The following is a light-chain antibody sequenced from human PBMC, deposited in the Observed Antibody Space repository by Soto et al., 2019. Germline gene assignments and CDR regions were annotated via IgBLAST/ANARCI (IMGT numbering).Light chain of an antibody. CDR1: QSVSSY. Sequence: EIVLTQSPATLYLSPGERATLSCRASQSVSSYLAWYQQKPGQAPRLLIYDASNRATGIPARFSGSGSGTEFTLTISRLGPEDFAVYYCQQRSNWPLTFGGGTKVEIK. CDR3: QQRSNWPLT. V-gene: IGKV3-11*01. CDR2: DAS. J-gene: IGKJ4*01.